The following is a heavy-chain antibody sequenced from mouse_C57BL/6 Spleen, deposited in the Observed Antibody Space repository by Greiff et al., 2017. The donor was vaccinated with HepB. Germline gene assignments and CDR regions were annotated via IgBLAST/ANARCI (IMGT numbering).Heavy chain of an antibody. CDR3: TGARYDDALAY. CDR2: IRLKSDNYAT. CDR1: GFTFSNYW. V-gene: IGHV6-3*01. D-gene: IGHD2-4*01. Sequence: DVQLVESGGGLVQPGGSMKLSCVASGFTFSNYWMNWVRQSPEKGLEWVAQIRLKSDNYATHYAESVKGRFTISRDDSKISVYLQKNNLSAEATGIYYCTGARYDDALAYWGQGTLVTVSA. J-gene: IGHJ3*01.